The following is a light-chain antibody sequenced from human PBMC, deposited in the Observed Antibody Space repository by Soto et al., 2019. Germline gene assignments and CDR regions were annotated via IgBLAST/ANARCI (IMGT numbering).Light chain of an antibody. Sequence: QSVLTQPPSVSGAPGQRVTISCTGSSSNLGAGYDVHWYQQLPGTAPKLLIYGNTNRPSGVPDRFSGSKSGISASLAISGLRAEEGAEYSCQSYDFPLGLVFGGGTKLTVL. CDR1: SSNLGAGYD. CDR2: GNT. J-gene: IGLJ2*01. CDR3: QSYDFPLGLV. V-gene: IGLV1-40*01.